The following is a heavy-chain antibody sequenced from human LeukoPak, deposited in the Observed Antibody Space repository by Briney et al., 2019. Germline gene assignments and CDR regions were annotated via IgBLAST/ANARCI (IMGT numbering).Heavy chain of an antibody. D-gene: IGHD3/OR15-3a*01. J-gene: IGHJ4*02. CDR2: ISSSGSTI. Sequence: GGSPGLSCAASGFTFSSYEMNWVRQAPGKGLEWVSYISSSGSTIYYADSVKGRFTISRDNAKNSLYLQMNSLRAEDTAVYYCARDWDWGSFDYWGQGTLVTVSS. V-gene: IGHV3-48*03. CDR1: GFTFSSYE. CDR3: ARDWDWGSFDY.